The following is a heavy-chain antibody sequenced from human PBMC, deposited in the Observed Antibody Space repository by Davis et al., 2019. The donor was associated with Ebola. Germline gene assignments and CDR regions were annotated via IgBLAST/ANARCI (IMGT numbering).Heavy chain of an antibody. D-gene: IGHD3-22*01. J-gene: IGHJ4*02. Sequence: SEPLSPTCPPPGASMSSYYCSWIRQPPGKGLEWIGYIHHPGSATYNPSLKSRVTIPVDTSKNQFSVKLSGVTAADKAVYYCARRYADSSGYYVGYWGQGTLVTVSS. V-gene: IGHV4-59*08. CDR1: GASMSSYY. CDR2: IHHPGSA. CDR3: ARRYADSSGYYVGY.